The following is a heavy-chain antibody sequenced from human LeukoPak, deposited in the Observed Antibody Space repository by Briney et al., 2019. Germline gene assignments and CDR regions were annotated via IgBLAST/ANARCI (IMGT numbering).Heavy chain of an antibody. CDR2: IIPIFGTA. CDR1: GGTFSSYA. V-gene: IGHV1-69*05. J-gene: IGHJ6*03. Sequence: SVKVSCKASGGTFSSYAISWVRQAPGQGLEWMGGIIPIFGTANYAQKFQGRVTITTAESTSTAYMELSSLRSEDTAVYYCARSRAVEWELRTDYYYYMDVWGKGTTVTVSS. CDR3: ARSRAVEWELRTDYYYYMDV. D-gene: IGHD1-26*01.